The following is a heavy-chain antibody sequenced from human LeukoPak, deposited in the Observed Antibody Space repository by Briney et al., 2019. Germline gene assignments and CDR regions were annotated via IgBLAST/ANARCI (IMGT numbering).Heavy chain of an antibody. V-gene: IGHV3-9*01. CDR1: GFTFDDYA. CDR2: IRRETGSI. CDR3: IKDLGQKTAAIAY. D-gene: IGHD2-2*01. Sequence: SLRLSCAASGFTFDDYAMHWVRQAPGTGLEWVSGIRRETGSIGYADSVKGRFTISRDNARNSLYLQMNSLRAEDTALYYCIKDLGQKTAAIAYWGQGTLVTVSS. J-gene: IGHJ4*02.